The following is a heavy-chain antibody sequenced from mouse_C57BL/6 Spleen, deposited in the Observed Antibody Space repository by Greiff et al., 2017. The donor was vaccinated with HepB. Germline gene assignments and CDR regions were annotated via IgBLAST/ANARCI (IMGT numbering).Heavy chain of an antibody. V-gene: IGHV1-15*01. J-gene: IGHJ2*01. CDR3: TRTGVDYYGSSYGY. CDR1: GYTFTDYE. CDR2: IDPETGGT. D-gene: IGHD1-1*01. Sequence: QVQLQQPGAELVRPGASVTLSCKASGYTFTDYEMHWVKQTPVHGLEWIGAIDPETGGTAYNQKFKGKAILTADKSSSTAYMELRSLTSEDSAVYYCTRTGVDYYGSSYGYWGQGTTLTVSS.